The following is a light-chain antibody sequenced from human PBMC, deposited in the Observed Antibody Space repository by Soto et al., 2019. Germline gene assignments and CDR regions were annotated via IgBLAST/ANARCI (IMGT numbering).Light chain of an antibody. V-gene: IGKV3-11*01. CDR2: DTY. J-gene: IGKJ4*01. CDR1: QSVRNF. CDR3: HQRSNWPLT. Sequence: DTVLTQSPATLSLSPGDTATLSCRANQSVRNFLAWYQQKPGQAPRLLIYDTYNRATGVPARFSGSGSGTDFTLTISSLEPEDFAVYYCHQRSNWPLTFGGGTKVDI.